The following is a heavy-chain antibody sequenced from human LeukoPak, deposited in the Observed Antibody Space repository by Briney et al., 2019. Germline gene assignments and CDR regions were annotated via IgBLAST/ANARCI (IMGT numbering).Heavy chain of an antibody. J-gene: IGHJ4*02. D-gene: IGHD6-13*01. V-gene: IGHV4-34*01. Sequence: SETLSLTCAVYGGSFSGYYWSWIRQPPGKGLEWIGEINHRGGTNYNPSLKSRVTISVDTSKNQFSLKLSSVTAADTAVYYCARGRQGIAAAGTFFDYWGQGTLVTVPS. CDR2: INHRGGT. CDR3: ARGRQGIAAAGTFFDY. CDR1: GGSFSGYY.